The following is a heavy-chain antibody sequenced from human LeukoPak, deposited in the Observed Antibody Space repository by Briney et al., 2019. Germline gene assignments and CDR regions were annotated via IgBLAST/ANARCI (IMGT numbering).Heavy chain of an antibody. V-gene: IGHV4-34*01. Sequence: SETLSLTCAVYGGSFSGYYWSWIRQPPGKGLEWIGEINHSGSTNYNPSLKSRVTISVDTSKNQFSLKLSSVTAADTAVYYCASKKPYYYDSSGYSPFDYWGQGTLVTVSS. D-gene: IGHD3-22*01. J-gene: IGHJ4*02. CDR2: INHSGST. CDR1: GGSFSGYY. CDR3: ASKKPYYYDSSGYSPFDY.